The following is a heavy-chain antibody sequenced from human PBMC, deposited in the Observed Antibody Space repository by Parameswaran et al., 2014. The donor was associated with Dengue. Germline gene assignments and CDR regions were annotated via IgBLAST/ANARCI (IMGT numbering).Heavy chain of an antibody. V-gene: IGHV4-34*01. J-gene: IGHJ6*02. D-gene: IGHD5-18*01. CDR2: INHSGST. CDR3: ARVGGIQLWLGPYYYYYYGMDV. Sequence: WIRQPPGKGLEWIGEINHSGSTNYNPSLKSRVTISVDTSKNQFSLKLSSVTAADTAVYYCARVGGIQLWLGPYYYYYYGMDVWGQGTTVTVSS.